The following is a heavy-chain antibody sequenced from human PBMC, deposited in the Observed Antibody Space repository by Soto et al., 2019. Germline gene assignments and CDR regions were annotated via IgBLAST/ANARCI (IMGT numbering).Heavy chain of an antibody. V-gene: IGHV4-59*08. CDR1: GGSISSYY. Sequence: QVQLQESGPGLVKPSETLSLTCTVSGGSISSYYWSWIRQPPGKGLEWIGYIYYSGSTNYNPSLTSGVTISVDTSNNQFSLKLSSVSAADTAVYYCARHYLGTVTRTVFSAFDIWGQGTMVTVSS. J-gene: IGHJ3*02. CDR2: IYYSGST. CDR3: ARHYLGTVTRTVFSAFDI. D-gene: IGHD4-17*01.